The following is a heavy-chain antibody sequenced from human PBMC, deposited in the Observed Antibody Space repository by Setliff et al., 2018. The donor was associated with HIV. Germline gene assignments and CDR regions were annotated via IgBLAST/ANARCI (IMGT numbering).Heavy chain of an antibody. J-gene: IGHJ5*02. V-gene: IGHV4-4*09. Sequence: SETLSLTCTVSGGSISSYYWSWIRQPPGKGLEWIGYINTSGTTNYNPSLKIRVTISVDTSKNQFSLKLSSVTAADTAVYFCARQTYYYDNSGHNWFDPWGQGTLVTVSS. D-gene: IGHD3-22*01. CDR3: ARQTYYYDNSGHNWFDP. CDR2: INTSGTT. CDR1: GGSISSYY.